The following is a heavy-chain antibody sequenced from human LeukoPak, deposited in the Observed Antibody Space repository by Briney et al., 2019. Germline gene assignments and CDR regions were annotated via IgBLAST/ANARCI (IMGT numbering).Heavy chain of an antibody. Sequence: GGSLRLSCAASGFTFDDYTMHWVRQAPGKGLEWVSLISWDGGSTYYADSVKGRFTISRDNSKNTLYLQMNSLKPEDAAIYYCAKDRGTYFFSDYWGQGTLVTVSS. D-gene: IGHD1-26*01. CDR1: GFTFDDYT. V-gene: IGHV3-43*01. J-gene: IGHJ4*02. CDR2: ISWDGGST. CDR3: AKDRGTYFFSDY.